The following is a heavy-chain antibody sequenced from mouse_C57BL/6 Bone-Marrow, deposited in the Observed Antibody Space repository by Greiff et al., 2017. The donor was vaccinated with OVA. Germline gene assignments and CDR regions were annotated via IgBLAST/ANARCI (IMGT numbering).Heavy chain of an antibody. CDR2: IWSDGST. D-gene: IGHD2-4*01. V-gene: IGHV2-6*03. J-gene: IGHJ4*01. Sequence: VQRVESGPGLVAPSQSLSITCTVSGFSFTSYGVHWVRQPPGKGLEWLVVIWSDGSTTYNSALNSRLSIRTDNSKSQVFLKMNSLQTDDTAMYYCARRDYDEGAMDYWGQGTSVTVSS. CDR1: GFSFTSYG. CDR3: ARRDYDEGAMDY.